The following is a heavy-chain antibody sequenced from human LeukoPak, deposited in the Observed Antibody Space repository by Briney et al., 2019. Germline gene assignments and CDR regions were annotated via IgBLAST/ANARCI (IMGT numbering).Heavy chain of an antibody. CDR1: GGSISSYY. CDR2: IYHSGST. V-gene: IGHV4-38-2*02. Sequence: PSDTLSLTCTVSGGSISSYYWGWIRQPPGTGLEWIGSIYHSGSTYYNPSLKSRVTISVDMSKSQFSLKLSSVTAADTAVYYCVRIYGGYSGYFDHWGQGTLVTVSS. J-gene: IGHJ4*02. D-gene: IGHD4-23*01. CDR3: VRIYGGYSGYFDH.